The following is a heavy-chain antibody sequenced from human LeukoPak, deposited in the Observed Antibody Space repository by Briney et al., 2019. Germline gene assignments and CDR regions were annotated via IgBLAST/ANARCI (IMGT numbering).Heavy chain of an antibody. D-gene: IGHD2/OR15-2a*01. V-gene: IGHV4-31*03. CDR3: AREVIEDWFDP. CDR1: GGSISSGAYY. J-gene: IGHJ5*02. CDR2: IYYSGST. Sequence: SQTLSLTCTVSGGSISSGAYYWNWIRQHPGKGLESIGYIYYSGSTYYNPSLKSRVTMSVDTSKNQFSLKLSSVTAADTAVYYCAREVIEDWFDPWGQGTLVTVSS.